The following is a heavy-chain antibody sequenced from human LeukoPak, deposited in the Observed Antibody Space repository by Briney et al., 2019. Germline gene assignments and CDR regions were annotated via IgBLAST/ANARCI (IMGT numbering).Heavy chain of an antibody. CDR3: ARSAGFRRSGGSPNAFDI. Sequence: GSLRLSCAASGFTVSSNYMSWVRQAPGKGLEWVSVIYTCGSTYYADSVKGRFTISRDNSKNTLYLQMNSLRVEDTAVYYCARSAGFRRSGGSPNAFDIWGQGTMVTVSS. D-gene: IGHD2-15*01. V-gene: IGHV3-66*01. J-gene: IGHJ3*02. CDR1: GFTVSSNY. CDR2: IYTCGST.